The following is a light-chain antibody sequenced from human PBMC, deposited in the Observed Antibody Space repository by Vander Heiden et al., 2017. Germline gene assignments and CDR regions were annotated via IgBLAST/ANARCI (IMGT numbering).Light chain of an antibody. J-gene: IGLJ2*01. CDR1: SSDVGGYDY. V-gene: IGLV2-8*01. CDR2: EGS. CDR3: SSFAGSNNIV. Sequence: QSALTPPPSASGSPRQSVTTSCTGTSSDVGGYDYVSWHQQHPGKAPKLMIYEGSRRPSGVPGRFAGYKAGNAASLTGSVLQAEEEAYYCCSSFAGSNNIVFGGGTKLTVL.